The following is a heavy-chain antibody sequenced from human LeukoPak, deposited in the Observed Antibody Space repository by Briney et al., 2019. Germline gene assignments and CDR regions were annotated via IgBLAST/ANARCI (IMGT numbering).Heavy chain of an antibody. D-gene: IGHD3-9*01. CDR3: ARGYYDILTGYSRTWFDP. V-gene: IGHV1-3*01. J-gene: IGHJ5*02. CDR2: INAGNGKT. Sequence: ASVKVSCKASGYTFTRYAMHWVRQAPGQRLEWMGWINAGNGKTKYSQKFQGRVTITRDTSASTAYMELRSLKSEDTAVYYCARGYYDILTGYSRTWFDPWGQGTLVTVSS. CDR1: GYTFTRYA.